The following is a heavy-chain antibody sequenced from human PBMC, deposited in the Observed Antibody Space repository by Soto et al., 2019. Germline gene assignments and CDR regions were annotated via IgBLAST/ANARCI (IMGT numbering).Heavy chain of an antibody. CDR1: GGSISSYY. D-gene: IGHD3-22*01. Sequence: SSETLSLTCTVSGGSISSYYWSWIRQPPGKGLEWIGYIYYSGSTNYNPSLKSRVTISVDTSKNQFSLKLSSVTAADTAVYYCARGLMAGTYYYDSSGSNWFDPWGQGTLVTVSS. V-gene: IGHV4-59*01. J-gene: IGHJ5*02. CDR3: ARGLMAGTYYYDSSGSNWFDP. CDR2: IYYSGST.